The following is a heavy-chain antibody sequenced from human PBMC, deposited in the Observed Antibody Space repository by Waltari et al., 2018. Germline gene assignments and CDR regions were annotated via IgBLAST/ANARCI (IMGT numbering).Heavy chain of an antibody. D-gene: IGHD3-3*01. J-gene: IGHJ3*02. V-gene: IGHV4-34*01. Sequence: QVQLPQWGAGLLKPSETLSLTCAVYGGSFSGYYWSWIRKPPGQGLEWIGEINHSGSTNYNPSLKSRVTISVDTSKNQFSLKLSSVTAADTAVYYCARPLNYDFWSGYYSQGAFDIWGQGTMVTVSS. CDR2: INHSGST. CDR3: ARPLNYDFWSGYYSQGAFDI. CDR1: GGSFSGYY.